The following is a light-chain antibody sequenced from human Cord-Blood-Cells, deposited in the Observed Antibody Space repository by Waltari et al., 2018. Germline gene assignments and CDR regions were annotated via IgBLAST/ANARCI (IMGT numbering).Light chain of an antibody. V-gene: IGKV1-8*01. CDR2: AAS. CDR3: QQYYSYPWT. J-gene: IGKJ1*01. Sequence: AIRMTQSPSSFSASTGDRVTITCRARQGISRYLAWYQQKPGKAPKLLIYAASTLQSGVPSRFSGSGSGTDFTLTISCLQSEDVATYYCQQYYSYPWTFGQGTKVEIK. CDR1: QGISRY.